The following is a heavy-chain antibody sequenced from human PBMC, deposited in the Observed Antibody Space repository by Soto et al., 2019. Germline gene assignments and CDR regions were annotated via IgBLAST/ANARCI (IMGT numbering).Heavy chain of an antibody. V-gene: IGHV4-4*07. D-gene: IGHD6-13*01. Sequence: KASETLSLTCTVSGDSINNYYWSWIRQPAGKGLEWLGRIHDSGSSAYNPSLKSRVTMSTDTSKNQFSLNLNSVTAADTALYYCARGGASSKWLDPWGQGILVTVSS. CDR1: GDSINNYY. CDR3: ARGGASSKWLDP. J-gene: IGHJ5*02. CDR2: IHDSGSS.